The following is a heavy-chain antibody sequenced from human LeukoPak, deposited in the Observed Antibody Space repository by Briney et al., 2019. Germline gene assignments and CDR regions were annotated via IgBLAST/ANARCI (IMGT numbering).Heavy chain of an antibody. CDR3: ARDRYFDY. Sequence: QPGRSLRLSCAASGFTFSSYAMHWVRQAPGKGLEWVAVISYDGSNKYYADSVKGRFTISRDNSKNTLYLQMNSLRAEDTAVYYCARDRYFDYWGQGTLVTVSS. CDR1: GFTFSSYA. CDR2: ISYDGSNK. V-gene: IGHV3-30*04. J-gene: IGHJ4*02.